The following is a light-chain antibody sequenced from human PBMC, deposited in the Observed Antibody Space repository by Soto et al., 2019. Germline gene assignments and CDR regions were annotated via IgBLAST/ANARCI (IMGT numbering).Light chain of an antibody. Sequence: GDRVTITCRASQSFTGMLAWYQQKPGKAPRLLIYDASTLASGVPSRFSGSGSGAEFTLTIRRLQPDDFATYYCQQYHSYSTFGQGTKVDIK. CDR2: DAS. CDR1: QSFTGM. V-gene: IGKV1-5*01. J-gene: IGKJ2*01. CDR3: QQYHSYST.